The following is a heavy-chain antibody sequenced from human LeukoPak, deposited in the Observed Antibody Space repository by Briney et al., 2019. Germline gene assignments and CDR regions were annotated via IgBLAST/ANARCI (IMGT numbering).Heavy chain of an antibody. CDR3: ARDLRPTAAADHLPEY. Sequence: GGSLRLSCAASGFTFSSYAMSWVRQAPGKGLEWVSAIRGGGDATYYADSVKGRFTISRDNSKNTLYLQMNSLRAEDTAVYYCARDLRPTAAADHLPEYWGQGTLVTVSS. CDR2: IRGGGDAT. D-gene: IGHD6-13*01. J-gene: IGHJ4*02. V-gene: IGHV3-23*01. CDR1: GFTFSSYA.